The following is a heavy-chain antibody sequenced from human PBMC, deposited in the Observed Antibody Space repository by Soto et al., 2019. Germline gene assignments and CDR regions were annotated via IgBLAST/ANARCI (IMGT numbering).Heavy chain of an antibody. CDR3: AREQDSGYDWVDY. D-gene: IGHD5-12*01. CDR2: ISSSGSTI. J-gene: IGHJ4*02. CDR1: GFTFSSYE. Sequence: GGSLRLSCAASGFTFSSYEMNWVRQAPGKGLEWVSYISSSGSTIYYADSVKGRFTISRDNAKNSLYLQMNSLRAEDTAVYYCAREQDSGYDWVDYWGQGTLVTVSS. V-gene: IGHV3-48*03.